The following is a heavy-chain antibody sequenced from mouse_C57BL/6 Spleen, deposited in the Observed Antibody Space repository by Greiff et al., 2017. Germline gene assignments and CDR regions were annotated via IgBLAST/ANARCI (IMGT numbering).Heavy chain of an antibody. Sequence: EVQLQQSGPELVKPGASVKISCKASGYTFTDYYMNWVKQSHGKSLEWIGDINPNNGGTSYNQKFKGKATLTVDKSSSTAYMELRSLTSEDSAVYYCARWLLRIMDYWGQGTSVTVSS. D-gene: IGHD2-3*01. V-gene: IGHV1-26*01. J-gene: IGHJ4*01. CDR3: ARWLLRIMDY. CDR2: INPNNGGT. CDR1: GYTFTDYY.